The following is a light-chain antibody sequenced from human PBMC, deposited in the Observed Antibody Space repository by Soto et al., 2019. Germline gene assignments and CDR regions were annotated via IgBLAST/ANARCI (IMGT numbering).Light chain of an antibody. CDR2: AAS. J-gene: IGKJ2*01. Sequence: DIQMTQSPSSLSASVGDRVTITCRASQTIGTYLHWYQQKPGKAPKLLIYAASSLQSGVPSRFSGSGSGTDFTLTISSLQPEDFATYYCQKSYSIPYTFGQGTKLEIK. CDR3: QKSYSIPYT. CDR1: QTIGTY. V-gene: IGKV1-39*01.